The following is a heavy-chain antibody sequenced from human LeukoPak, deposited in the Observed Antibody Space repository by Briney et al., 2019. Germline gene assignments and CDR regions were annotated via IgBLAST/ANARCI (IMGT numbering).Heavy chain of an antibody. D-gene: IGHD2-21*02. Sequence: AGGSLRLSCAASGFAISSYALSWVRQAPGKGLEWVSAISGSGGSTYYADSVKGRFTISRDNSKNTLYLQMNSLRAEDTAVYYCAKDSDVVVTAIYDYWGQGTLVTVSS. CDR2: ISGSGGST. CDR3: AKDSDVVVTAIYDY. CDR1: GFAISSYA. V-gene: IGHV3-23*01. J-gene: IGHJ4*02.